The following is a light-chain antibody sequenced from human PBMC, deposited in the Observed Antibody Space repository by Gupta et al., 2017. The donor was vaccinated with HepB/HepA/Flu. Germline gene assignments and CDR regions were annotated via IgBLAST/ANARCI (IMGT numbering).Light chain of an antibody. V-gene: IGLV2-8*01. J-gene: IGLJ2*01. CDR1: SSDVGGYKF. Sequence: QSALTPPPSASGSPGQSITISCTGTSSDVGGYKFVSWYQQHPGKAPKLMIYEVSKRPSGVPERFSGSKSGNTASLTVSGLQTEDEADYYCSSHAGGNNVLFGGGTKVTVL. CDR3: SSHAGGNNVL. CDR2: EVS.